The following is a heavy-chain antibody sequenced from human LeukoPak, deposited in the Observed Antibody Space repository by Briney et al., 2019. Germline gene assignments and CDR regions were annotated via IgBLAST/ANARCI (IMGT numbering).Heavy chain of an antibody. CDR1: GGSISSYY. V-gene: IGHV4-4*07. J-gene: IGHJ4*02. Sequence: SETLSLTCTVSGGSISSYYWSWIRQPAGKGLEWIGRIYNSGSTNYNPSLKSRVTMSVDTSKNQFSLKLSPVTAADTAVYYCARGTHTPYSSSAGGDYYFDYWGQGTLVTVSS. CDR3: ARGTHTPYSSSAGGDYYFDY. CDR2: IYNSGST. D-gene: IGHD6-6*01.